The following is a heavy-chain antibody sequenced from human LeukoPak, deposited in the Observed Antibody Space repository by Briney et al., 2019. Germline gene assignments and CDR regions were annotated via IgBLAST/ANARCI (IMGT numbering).Heavy chain of an antibody. CDR1: GFTFSSYA. J-gene: IGHJ5*02. V-gene: IGHV3-23*01. CDR2: ISGSGGSP. Sequence: GGSLGLSCAASGFTFSSYAMSWVRQAPGKGLEWVSAISGSGGSPYYADSVKGRFTISRDNSKNTLYLQMNSLRAEDTAVYYCAKEGWFGELSDPGKVFDPWGQGTLVTVSS. D-gene: IGHD3-10*01. CDR3: AKEGWFGELSDPGKVFDP.